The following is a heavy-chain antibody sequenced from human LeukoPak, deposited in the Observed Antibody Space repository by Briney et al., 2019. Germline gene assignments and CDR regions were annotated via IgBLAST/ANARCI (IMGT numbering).Heavy chain of an antibody. CDR1: GGTFSSYA. V-gene: IGHV1-69*05. CDR3: ARGTAAAGYRFDY. J-gene: IGHJ4*02. CDR2: IIPIFGTA. Sequence: ASVKVSCKASGGTFSSYAISWVRQAPGQGLEWMGGIIPIFGTANNAQKFQGRVTITTDESTSTAYMELSSLRSEDTAVYYCARGTAAAGYRFDYWGQGTLVTVSS. D-gene: IGHD6-13*01.